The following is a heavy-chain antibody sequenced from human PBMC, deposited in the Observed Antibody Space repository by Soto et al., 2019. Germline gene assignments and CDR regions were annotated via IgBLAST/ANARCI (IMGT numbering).Heavy chain of an antibody. J-gene: IGHJ5*02. CDR1: GYTFTRYT. CDR3: ARGIATGQLDP. Sequence: ASVKVACKASGYTFTRYTMNWVRQAPGQRLEWMGWINPDNGNTKSSQKFQDRVIITRDTSASTAYMDLSSLRSEDTAVYYCARGIATGQLDPWGQGTLVTVSS. V-gene: IGHV1-3*01. CDR2: INPDNGNT. D-gene: IGHD2-15*01.